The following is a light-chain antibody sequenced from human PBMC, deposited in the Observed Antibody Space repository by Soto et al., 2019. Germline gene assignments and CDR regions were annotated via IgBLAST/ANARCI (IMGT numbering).Light chain of an antibody. J-gene: IGKJ5*01. V-gene: IGKV3-20*01. Sequence: LTLKERATVSCRASQSISSNLAWYQQKPGQAPRLLMFRTSSRATGFPARFSGSGSGPDSTLTISTLESGDLAVYYSQLDGRSPMTVGPGTRLEI. CDR2: RTS. CDR1: QSISSN. CDR3: QLDGRSPMT.